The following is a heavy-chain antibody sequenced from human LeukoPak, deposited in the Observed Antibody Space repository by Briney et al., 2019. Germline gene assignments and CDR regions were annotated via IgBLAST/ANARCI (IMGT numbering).Heavy chain of an antibody. J-gene: IGHJ3*02. D-gene: IGHD3-9*01. CDR1: GYTFTSYG. CDR2: ISAYNGNT. CDR3: ARGRDTYYDILTGYYFALDAFDI. V-gene: IGHV1-18*01. Sequence: ASVKVSCKASGYTFTSYGISWVRRAPGQGLEWMGWISAYNGNTNYAQKLQGRVTMTTDTSTSTAYMELRSLRSDDTAVYYCARGRDTYYDILTGYYFALDAFDIWGQGTMVTVSS.